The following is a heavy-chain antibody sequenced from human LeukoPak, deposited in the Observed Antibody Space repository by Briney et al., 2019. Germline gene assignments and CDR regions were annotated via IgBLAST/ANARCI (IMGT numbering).Heavy chain of an antibody. Sequence: GGSLRLSCAVSGFTFSSSWMHWVRQAPGKGLVWVSHIKTDGSTTAYADSVKGRFTISRDNSKNTLYLQMNSLRAEDTAVYYCAKDLGYNWNDGFDYWGQGTLVTVSS. CDR3: AKDLGYNWNDGFDY. CDR2: IKTDGSTT. CDR1: GFTFSSSW. D-gene: IGHD1-20*01. V-gene: IGHV3-74*01. J-gene: IGHJ4*02.